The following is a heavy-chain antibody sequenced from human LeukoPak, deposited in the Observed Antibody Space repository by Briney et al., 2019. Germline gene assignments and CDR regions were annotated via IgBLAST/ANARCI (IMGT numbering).Heavy chain of an antibody. CDR1: GFTFSSYG. CDR3: ANGPAVAEEAWY. CDR2: IRYDGSNK. Sequence: PGGSLRLSCAASGFTFSSYGMHWVRQAPGKGLEWVAFIRYDGSNKYYADSVKGRFTISRDNSKNTLYLQMNSLRAEDTAVYYCANGPAVAEEAWYWGQGTLVTVSS. V-gene: IGHV3-30*02. J-gene: IGHJ4*02. D-gene: IGHD6-19*01.